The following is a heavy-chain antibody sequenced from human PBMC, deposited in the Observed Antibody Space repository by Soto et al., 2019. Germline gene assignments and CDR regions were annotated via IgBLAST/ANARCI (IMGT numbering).Heavy chain of an antibody. CDR2: ISAYNGNT. D-gene: IGHD1-26*01. CDR1: GYSFTGKS. J-gene: IGHJ3*02. V-gene: IGHV1-18*01. CDR3: ARVGATNDAFDT. Sequence: ASVKASWKASGYSFTGKSMHWVRQAPGQGLEWMGWISAYNGNTNYAQKLQGRVTMTRDTSTSTAYMELRSLRSDDTAVYYCARVGATNDAFDTWGQGTMVTVSS.